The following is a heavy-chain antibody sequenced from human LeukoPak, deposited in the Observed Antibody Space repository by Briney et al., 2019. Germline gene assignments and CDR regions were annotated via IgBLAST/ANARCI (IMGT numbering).Heavy chain of an antibody. D-gene: IGHD6-19*01. Sequence: GGSLRLSCAASGFTFSSYSMTWVRQAPGKGLEWVSYISTSSSTIYYADSVKGRFTISRDNAKNSLYLQMNSLRDEDTAVYYCARDYRSSSGWTVDYWGQGTLVTVSS. CDR1: GFTFSSYS. CDR2: ISTSSSTI. V-gene: IGHV3-48*02. J-gene: IGHJ4*02. CDR3: ARDYRSSSGWTVDY.